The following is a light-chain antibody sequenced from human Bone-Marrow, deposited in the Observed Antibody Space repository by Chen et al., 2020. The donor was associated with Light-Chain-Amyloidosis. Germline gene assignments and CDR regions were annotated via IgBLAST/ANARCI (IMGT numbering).Light chain of an antibody. CDR2: KGS. V-gene: IGKV1-5*03. Sequence: DIRMTQSPSTLSASVGDRVTITCRASQNIVDWLAWFQQKPGKAPKLLISKGSNLESGVPSRFTGSGSGTEFTLTINSLQPDDFATYFCQQYRSFTFTFGQGTKL. J-gene: IGKJ2*01. CDR1: QNIVDW. CDR3: QQYRSFTFT.